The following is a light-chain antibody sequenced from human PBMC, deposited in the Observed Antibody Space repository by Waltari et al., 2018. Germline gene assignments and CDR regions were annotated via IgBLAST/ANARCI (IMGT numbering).Light chain of an antibody. V-gene: IGLV3-10*01. CDR2: DDN. CDR1: GLPKHY. Sequence: YDLTQPPSVSVSPGQTAAIPCSGAGLPKHYTFWYQQKSGQAPVLVKYDDNKRPSWIPGRFSGSSAGTVATLTITGAQVDDEADYYCYSKDTDGGSQGKIGGGTKLTVL. J-gene: IGLJ2*01. CDR3: YSKDTDGGSQGK.